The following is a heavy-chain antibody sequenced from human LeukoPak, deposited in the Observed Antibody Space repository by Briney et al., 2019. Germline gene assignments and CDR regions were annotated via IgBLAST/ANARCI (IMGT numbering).Heavy chain of an antibody. V-gene: IGHV3-23*01. CDR1: GFTFNDFA. Sequence: GGALRLSCAASGFTFNDFAMTWVRQAPGKGLEWVSTIADAGTYYADSVKGRFIISRDNSKNMLYLQLNSLRADDTAMYYCARNLGPFDVRGHGTMVTVSS. D-gene: IGHD3-16*01. CDR2: IADAGT. J-gene: IGHJ3*01. CDR3: ARNLGPFDV.